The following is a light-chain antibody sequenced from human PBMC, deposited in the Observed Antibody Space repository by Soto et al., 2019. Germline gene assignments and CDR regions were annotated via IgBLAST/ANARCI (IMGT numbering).Light chain of an antibody. J-gene: IGLJ1*01. CDR2: SNN. Sequence: QSALTQPPSASGTPGQRVTISCSGSSSNIGSNTVNWYQQLPGTAPKLLIYSNNQRPSGVPDRFSGSKSGTSASLAISGLRSEDEADYYCAAWDDSLNGHVFGTGTKVTVL. V-gene: IGLV1-44*01. CDR1: SSNIGSNT. CDR3: AAWDDSLNGHV.